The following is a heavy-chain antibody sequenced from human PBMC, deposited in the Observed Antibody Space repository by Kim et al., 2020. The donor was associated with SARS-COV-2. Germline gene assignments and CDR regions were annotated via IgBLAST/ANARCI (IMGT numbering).Heavy chain of an antibody. D-gene: IGHD1-26*01. Sequence: GGSLRLSCTASGFTFGDHAMSWFCQAPGKGLEWVGFIRSKAYGGTTEYAASGKGRFTISRDDSKSIAYLQMNRLKTEDTAVYFCEVGVVETDAFDIWGQG. J-gene: IGHJ3*02. CDR1: GFTFGDHA. V-gene: IGHV3-49*03. CDR2: IRSKAYGGTT. CDR3: EVGVVETDAFDI.